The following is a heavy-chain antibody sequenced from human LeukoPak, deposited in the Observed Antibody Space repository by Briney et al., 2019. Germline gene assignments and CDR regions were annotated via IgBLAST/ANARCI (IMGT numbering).Heavy chain of an antibody. Sequence: SETLSLTCTVSGGSISSYYWSWIRQPPGKGLEWIGYIYHSGSTYYNPSHKSRVTISVDRSKNQFSLKLSSVTAADTAVYYCASNLDYWGQGTLVTVSS. V-gene: IGHV4-59*12. CDR3: ASNLDY. CDR1: GGSISSYY. J-gene: IGHJ4*02. CDR2: IYHSGST.